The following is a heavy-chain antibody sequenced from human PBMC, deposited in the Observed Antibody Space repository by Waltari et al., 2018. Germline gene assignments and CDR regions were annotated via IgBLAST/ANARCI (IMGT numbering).Heavy chain of an antibody. D-gene: IGHD2-21*01. Sequence: EVQLVESGGGLVKPGGSLRLSCAASGFTFSNAWMSWVRQAPGKGLDGVGRIKSKTDGWTTDYAAPVKGRFTISRDDSKNTLYLQMNSLKTEDTAVYYCTTVDVVVIAIGYAFDIWGQGTMVTVSS. CDR1: GFTFSNAW. CDR2: IKSKTDGWTT. CDR3: TTVDVVVIAIGYAFDI. V-gene: IGHV3-15*01. J-gene: IGHJ3*02.